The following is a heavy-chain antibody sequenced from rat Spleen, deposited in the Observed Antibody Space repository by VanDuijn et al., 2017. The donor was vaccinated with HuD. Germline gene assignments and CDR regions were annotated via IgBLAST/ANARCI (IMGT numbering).Heavy chain of an antibody. V-gene: IGHV5-31*01. CDR2: ITNASGRT. J-gene: IGHJ3*01. Sequence: EVQLVESGGGLLQPGRSLKLSCITSGFTFNYYWMTWIRQAPGKGLEWVASITNASGRTYYPDSVKGRFTISRDNAKSTLYLHMDSLTSEDTATYYCATGPRILRLDWFAYWGQGTLVTVSS. CDR3: ATGPRILRLDWFAY. CDR1: GFTFNYYW. D-gene: IGHD1-6*01.